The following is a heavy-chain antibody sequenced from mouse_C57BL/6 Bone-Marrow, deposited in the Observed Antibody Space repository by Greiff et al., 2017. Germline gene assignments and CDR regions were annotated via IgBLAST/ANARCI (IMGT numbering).Heavy chain of an antibody. D-gene: IGHD1-1*01. V-gene: IGHV1-59*01. CDR1: GYTFTSYW. Sequence: QVQLQQPGAELVRPGTSVKLSCKASGYTFTSYWMHWVKQRPGQGLEWIGVIDPSDSYTNYNQKFKGKATLTVDTSSSTAYMQLSSLTSEDSAVYYGASLYYYGSRYFDYWGQGTTLTVSS. CDR3: ASLYYYGSRYFDY. CDR2: IDPSDSYT. J-gene: IGHJ2*01.